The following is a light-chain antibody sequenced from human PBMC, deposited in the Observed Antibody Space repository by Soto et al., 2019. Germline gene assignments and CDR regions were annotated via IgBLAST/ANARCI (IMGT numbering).Light chain of an antibody. V-gene: IGKV1-39*01. CDR2: GAS. J-gene: IGKJ4*01. CDR1: QGVDSD. CDR3: QQSYSTLVLT. Sequence: IQMTQSPSSLSASVGDSVTITCRASQGVDSDLSWYQQRPGKAPKLLIYGASNLHSGVPSRFSGRGSGTLFTFTISSLQPEDVATYYCQQSYSTLVLTFGGGTKVELK.